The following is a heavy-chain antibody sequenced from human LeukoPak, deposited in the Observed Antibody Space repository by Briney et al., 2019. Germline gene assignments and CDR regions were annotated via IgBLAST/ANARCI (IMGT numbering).Heavy chain of an antibody. D-gene: IGHD4-17*01. J-gene: IGHJ6*02. CDR2: IYTSGST. CDR3: ARVLSTVTPGNYYFYSMDV. CDR1: GGSISSYY. V-gene: IGHV4-4*07. Sequence: SETLSLTCTVSGGSISSYYWSWIRQPAGKGLEWIGRIYTSGSTNYNPSLKSRVTMSVDTSKNQFSLKLSSVTAADTAVYYCARVLSTVTPGNYYFYSMDVWGQGTTVTVS.